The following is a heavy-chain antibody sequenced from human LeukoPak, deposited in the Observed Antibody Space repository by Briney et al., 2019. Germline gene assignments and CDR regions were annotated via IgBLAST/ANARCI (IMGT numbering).Heavy chain of an antibody. CDR3: ARIYTSSSKADY. Sequence: KPSETLSLTCAVSGASISAYYWSWIRQPPGKGLEWIGYIYYSEITNYNPSLKSRVTISVDTSKNQFSLKLSSVTAADTAVYYCARIYTSSSKADYWGQGTLVTVSS. D-gene: IGHD6-6*01. CDR1: GASISAYY. V-gene: IGHV4-59*01. CDR2: IYYSEIT. J-gene: IGHJ4*02.